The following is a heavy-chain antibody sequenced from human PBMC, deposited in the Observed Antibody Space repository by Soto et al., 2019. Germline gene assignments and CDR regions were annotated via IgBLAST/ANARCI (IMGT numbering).Heavy chain of an antibody. Sequence: QITLKESGPTLVKPTQTLTLTCTFSGFSLSTSGVGVGWIRQPPGKALEWLALIYWNDDKRYSPSLKSRLTITKDTSKNQVVLTMTNMDPVDTAIYYCAQTGYSSSWYNPLDYWGQGTLVTVSS. D-gene: IGHD6-13*01. V-gene: IGHV2-5*01. J-gene: IGHJ4*02. CDR3: AQTGYSSSWYNPLDY. CDR2: IYWNDDK. CDR1: GFSLSTSGVG.